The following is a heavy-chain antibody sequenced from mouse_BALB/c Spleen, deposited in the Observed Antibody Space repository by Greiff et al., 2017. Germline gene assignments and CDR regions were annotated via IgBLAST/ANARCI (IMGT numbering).Heavy chain of an antibody. CDR3: ASGYDGGYYAMDY. V-gene: IGHV5-12-2*01. CDR2: ISNGGGST. J-gene: IGHJ4*01. CDR1: GFTFSSYT. D-gene: IGHD2-2*01. Sequence: EVQVVESGGGLVQPGGSLKLSCAASGFTFSSYTMSWVRQTPEKRLEWVAYISNGGGSTYYPDTVKGRFTISRDNAKNTLYLQMSSLKSEDTAMYYCASGYDGGYYAMDYWGQGTSVTVSS.